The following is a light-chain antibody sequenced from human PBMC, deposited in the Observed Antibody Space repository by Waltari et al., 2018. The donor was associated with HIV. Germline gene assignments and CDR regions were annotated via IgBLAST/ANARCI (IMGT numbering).Light chain of an antibody. CDR1: SSAVGGYNY. J-gene: IGLJ2*01. Sequence: QSALTQPPSASGSPGQSVTIPCTGTSSAVGGYNYVCWYKQHPGNAPKLMIYEVSKRPSGVPDRFSGSKSGNTASLTVSGLQVEDEADYYCSAYAGSSNVLFGGGTKLTVL. V-gene: IGLV2-8*01. CDR3: SAYAGSSNVL. CDR2: EVS.